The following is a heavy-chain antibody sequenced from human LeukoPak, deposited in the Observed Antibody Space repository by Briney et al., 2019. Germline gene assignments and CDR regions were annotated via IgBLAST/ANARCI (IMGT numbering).Heavy chain of an antibody. J-gene: IGHJ4*02. Sequence: GGSLRLSCAASGFTVSSNYMSWVCQAPGKGLEWVSVIYSGGTTYYADSVKGRFTISRDNSKNTLHLQMNSLRAEDTAVYYCARDQYSYAHAAHWGQGTLVTVSS. CDR2: IYSGGTT. CDR3: ARDQYSYAHAAH. D-gene: IGHD5-18*01. CDR1: GFTVSSNY. V-gene: IGHV3-66*01.